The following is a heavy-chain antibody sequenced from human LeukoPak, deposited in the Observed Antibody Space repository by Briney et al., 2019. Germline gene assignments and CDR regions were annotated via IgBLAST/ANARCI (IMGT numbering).Heavy chain of an antibody. CDR3: ARVSRRIVVVITPHFDY. V-gene: IGHV3-23*01. CDR1: GFTFSSYA. CDR2: VSGSGDST. J-gene: IGHJ4*02. Sequence: GGSLRLSCAASGFTFSSYAMSWVRQAPGTGLEWVSAVSGSGDSTYYADSVKGRLTISRDNSKNTLFLQMNSLRAEDTAVYYCARVSRRIVVVITPHFDYWGQGTLVTVSS. D-gene: IGHD3-22*01.